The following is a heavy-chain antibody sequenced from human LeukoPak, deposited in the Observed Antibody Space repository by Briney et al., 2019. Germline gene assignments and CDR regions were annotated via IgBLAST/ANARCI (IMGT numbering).Heavy chain of an antibody. Sequence: GGSLRLSCAASGFTVSSNYMSWVRQAPGKGLEWVSVIYSGGSTYYADSVKGRFTISRDNAKNTLYLQMNSLRVEDTAVYYCARGGSPPEALGGALNIWGQGTMVTVSS. V-gene: IGHV3-53*01. CDR2: IYSGGST. D-gene: IGHD1-26*01. CDR3: ARGGSPPEALGGALNI. CDR1: GFTVSSNY. J-gene: IGHJ3*02.